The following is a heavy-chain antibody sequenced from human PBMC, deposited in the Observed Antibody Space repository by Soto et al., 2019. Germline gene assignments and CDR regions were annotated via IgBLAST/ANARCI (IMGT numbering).Heavy chain of an antibody. CDR1: GGSISSYY. CDR2: IYYSGST. Sequence: SETLSLTCTVSGGSISSYYWSWIRQPPGKGLEWIGYIYYSGSTYYNPSLKSRVTISVDTSKNQFSLKLSSVTAADTAVYYCARQSHLTEMNGYFDYWGQGTLVTVSS. J-gene: IGHJ4*02. CDR3: ARQSHLTEMNGYFDY. V-gene: IGHV4-59*08. D-gene: IGHD2-8*01.